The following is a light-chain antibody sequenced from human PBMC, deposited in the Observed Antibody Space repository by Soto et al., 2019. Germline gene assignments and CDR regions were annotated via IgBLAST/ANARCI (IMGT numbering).Light chain of an antibody. CDR3: TSCITANTRCV. Sequence: QSALTQPASVSGSPGHSITISCTGTSSDIGRYNYVSWFQQHPGKVPKLVIFEVNYRPSGVSDRFSGSKSGNTASLTITGLQAEDEADYYCTSCITANTRCVFGSGTKVTVL. CDR2: EVN. J-gene: IGLJ1*01. V-gene: IGLV2-14*01. CDR1: SSDIGRYNY.